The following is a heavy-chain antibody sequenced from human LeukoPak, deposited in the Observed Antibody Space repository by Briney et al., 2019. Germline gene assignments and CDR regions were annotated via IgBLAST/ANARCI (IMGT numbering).Heavy chain of an antibody. CDR2: ISAYNGNT. CDR3: ARDLGYYCSGGSCYPYYYYGMDV. D-gene: IGHD2-15*01. Sequence: VASVKVSCKASGYIFTTYGISWVRQAPGQGLEWMGWISAYNGNTNYAQNLQGRVTMTTDTSTNTAYMELRSLRSDDTAVYYCARDLGYYCSGGSCYPYYYYGMDVWGQGTTVTVSS. V-gene: IGHV1-18*01. J-gene: IGHJ6*02. CDR1: GYIFTTYG.